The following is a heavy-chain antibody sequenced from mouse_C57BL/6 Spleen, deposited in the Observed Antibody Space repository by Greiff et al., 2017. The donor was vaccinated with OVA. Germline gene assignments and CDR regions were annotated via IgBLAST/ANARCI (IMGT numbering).Heavy chain of an antibody. V-gene: IGHV1-69*01. CDR2: IDPSDSYT. Sequence: QVQLQQPGAELVMPGASVKLSCKASGYTFTSYWMHWVKQRPGQGLEWIGEIDPSDSYTNYNQKFKGKSTLTVDKSSSTAYMQLCSLTSEDSAVYYCARWKYYGSIYVYAMDYWGQGTSVTVSS. CDR1: GYTFTSYW. D-gene: IGHD1-1*01. CDR3: ARWKYYGSIYVYAMDY. J-gene: IGHJ4*01.